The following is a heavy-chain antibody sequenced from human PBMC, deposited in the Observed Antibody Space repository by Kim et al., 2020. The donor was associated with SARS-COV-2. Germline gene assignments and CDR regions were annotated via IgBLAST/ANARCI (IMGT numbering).Heavy chain of an antibody. V-gene: IGHV3-11*06. D-gene: IGHD3-22*01. J-gene: IGHJ4*02. CDR3: ALRNYYDSSGYDRGLGY. Sequence: VKGRFTHPRDNAKNSLYLQMNSLRAEDTAVYYCALRNYYDSSGYDRGLGYWGQGTLVTVSS.